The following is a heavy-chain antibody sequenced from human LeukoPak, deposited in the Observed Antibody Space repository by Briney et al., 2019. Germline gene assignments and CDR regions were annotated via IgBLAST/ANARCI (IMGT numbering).Heavy chain of an antibody. J-gene: IGHJ4*02. CDR2: INQDGSEK. Sequence: GGSLRLSCAASGFTFSNYWMRWVRQAPGKGLEWVANINQDGSEKYYVDSVKGRFTISRDNAKDTLYLQMNRLRAEDTALYYCARRIGGFDYWGQGTLVTVSS. CDR1: GFTFSNYW. D-gene: IGHD3-10*01. CDR3: ARRIGGFDY. V-gene: IGHV3-7*01.